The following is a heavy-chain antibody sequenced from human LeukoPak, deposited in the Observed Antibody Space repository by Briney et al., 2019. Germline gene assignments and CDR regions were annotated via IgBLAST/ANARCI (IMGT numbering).Heavy chain of an antibody. J-gene: IGHJ4*02. V-gene: IGHV4-61*01. CDR2: IYYSGST. Sequence: SETLSLTCTVSGDSVSNVRYSWSWIRQPPGKGLEWIGYIYYSGSTKYNPSLRSRVTISADTSKNQFSLKLSSVTAADTAVYYCARHLRGEQQLSGFDYWGQGTPVTVSS. CDR1: GDSVSNVRYS. CDR3: ARHLRGEQQLSGFDY. D-gene: IGHD6-13*01.